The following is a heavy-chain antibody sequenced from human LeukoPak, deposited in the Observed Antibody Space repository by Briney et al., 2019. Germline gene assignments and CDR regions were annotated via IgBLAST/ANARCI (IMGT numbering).Heavy chain of an antibody. CDR1: GGSISSYY. CDR2: IYYSGST. Sequence: SETLSLTCTVSGGSISSYYWSWIRQPPGKGLEWIGYIYYSGSTNYNPSLKSRVTISVDTSKNQFSLKLSSVTAADTAVYYCARTTEGYCRGRSCYSYYYYMDVWGKGTRSPPP. V-gene: IGHV4-59*01. CDR3: ARTTEGYCRGRSCYSYYYYMDV. D-gene: IGHD2-15*01. J-gene: IGHJ6*03.